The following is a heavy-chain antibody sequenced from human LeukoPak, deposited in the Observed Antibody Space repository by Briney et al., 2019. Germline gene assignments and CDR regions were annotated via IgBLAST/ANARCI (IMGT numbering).Heavy chain of an antibody. CDR2: IYYSGST. V-gene: IGHV4-59*12. Sequence: SETLSLTCTVSGGSISSYYWSWIRQPPGKGLEWIGYIYYSGSTNYNPSLKSRVTISVDTSKNQFSLKLSSVTAADTAVYYCAREGYCSSTSCHKQIDYWGQGTLVTVSS. CDR3: AREGYCSSTSCHKQIDY. CDR1: GGSISSYY. D-gene: IGHD2-2*01. J-gene: IGHJ4*02.